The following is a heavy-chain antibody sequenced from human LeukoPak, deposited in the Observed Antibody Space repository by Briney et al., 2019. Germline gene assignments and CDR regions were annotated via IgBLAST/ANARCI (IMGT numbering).Heavy chain of an antibody. D-gene: IGHD3-22*01. Sequence: PSGTLSLTCAVSGGSISGSNWWSWVRQPPGKGLEWIGEIYHSGSTNYNPSLKSRVTLSVDKSKNQFSLKLSSVTAADTAVYYCARVGAGSGYYRAVDYWGQGTLVTVSS. J-gene: IGHJ4*02. CDR1: GGSISGSNW. CDR2: IYHSGST. CDR3: ARVGAGSGYYRAVDY. V-gene: IGHV4-4*02.